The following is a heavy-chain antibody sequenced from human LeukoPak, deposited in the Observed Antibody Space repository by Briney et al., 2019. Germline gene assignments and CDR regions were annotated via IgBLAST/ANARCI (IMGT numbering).Heavy chain of an antibody. Sequence: PSETLSLTCTVSGGSISSYYWSWIRQPPGKGLEWIGYIYYSGSTNYNPSLKSRVTISVDTSKNQFSLKLSSVTAADTAVYYCARASLRGCSYGYFDYWGQGTLVTVSS. D-gene: IGHD5-18*01. CDR3: ARASLRGCSYGYFDY. J-gene: IGHJ4*02. CDR1: GGSISSYY. V-gene: IGHV4-59*01. CDR2: IYYSGST.